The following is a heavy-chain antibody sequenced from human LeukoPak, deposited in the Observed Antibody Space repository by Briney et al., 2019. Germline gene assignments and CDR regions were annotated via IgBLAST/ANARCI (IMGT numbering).Heavy chain of an antibody. CDR1: GYKFIDFG. CDR2: VSGYNGKT. CDR3: ARSGSHGEYFQY. V-gene: IGHV1-18*01. D-gene: IGHD1-26*01. J-gene: IGHJ1*01. Sequence: GASVKVSCKASGYKFIDFGITWVRQAPGQGLEWMGWVSGYNGKTNYAQKFQGRVTMTRDTSINTAYMELSRLRSDDTAVYYCARSGSHGEYFQYWGQGTLVTVSS.